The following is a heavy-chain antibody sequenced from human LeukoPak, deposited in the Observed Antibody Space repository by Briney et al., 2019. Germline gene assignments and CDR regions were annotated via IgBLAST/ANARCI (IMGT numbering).Heavy chain of an antibody. D-gene: IGHD3-10*01. CDR2: IYYSGST. V-gene: IGHV4-39*01. J-gene: IGHJ6*03. CDR3: ARLTPFYGWGRGGGGDYMDV. Sequence: SETLSLTCTVSGGSISSSSYYWGWVRQPPGKGLEWIGSIYYSGSTYYNPSLKSRVTISVDTSKNQFSLKLSSVTAADTAVYYCARLTPFYGWGRGGGGDYMDVWGKGTTVTVSS. CDR1: GGSISSSSYY.